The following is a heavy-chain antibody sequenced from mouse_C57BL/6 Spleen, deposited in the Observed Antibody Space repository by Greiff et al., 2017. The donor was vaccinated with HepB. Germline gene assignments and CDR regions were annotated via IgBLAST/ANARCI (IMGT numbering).Heavy chain of an antibody. Sequence: EVKLQESGGGLVKPGGSLKLSCAASGFTFSDYGMHWVRQSPEKGLEWVAYISSGSSTIYYEDTVKGRFPISRYNAKNTLFLQMTSLRSEDTAMYYCARRRNYFDYWGQGTTLTVSS. CDR3: ARRRNYFDY. J-gene: IGHJ2*01. CDR2: ISSGSSTI. V-gene: IGHV5-17*01. CDR1: GFTFSDYG.